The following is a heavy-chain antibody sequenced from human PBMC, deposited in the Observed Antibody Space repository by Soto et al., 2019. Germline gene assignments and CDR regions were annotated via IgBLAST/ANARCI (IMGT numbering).Heavy chain of an antibody. CDR2: IWYDGNNK. CDR1: GFTFRNYR. Sequence: SLRLSCAASGFTFRNYRLHWVRQAPGEGLEWVAVIWYDGNNKYYADSVKGRFTISRDNSNNTLYVQMTSLRAEDTAVYYCARGLHSLFDYWGQGTLVTVSS. V-gene: IGHV3-33*01. CDR3: ARGLHSLFDY. D-gene: IGHD2-21*01. J-gene: IGHJ4*02.